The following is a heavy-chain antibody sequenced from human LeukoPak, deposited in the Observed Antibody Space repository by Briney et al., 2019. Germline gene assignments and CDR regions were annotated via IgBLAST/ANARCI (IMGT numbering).Heavy chain of an antibody. CDR3: ARGPCGWANPHSAWV. D-gene: IGHD2-21*01. CDR2: IYTSGST. J-gene: IGHJ6*04. Sequence: SETLSLTCTVSGDSISNYYWNWIRQPAGKGLEWIGRIYTSGSTNYNPSLKSRVTMSVDTSKNQFSLKLSSVPAADTAVYYCARGPCGWANPHSAWVWGKGATVSISS. CDR1: GDSISNYY. V-gene: IGHV4-4*07.